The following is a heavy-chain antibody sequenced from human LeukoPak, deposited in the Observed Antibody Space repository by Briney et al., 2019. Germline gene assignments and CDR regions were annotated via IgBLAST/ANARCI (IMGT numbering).Heavy chain of an antibody. D-gene: IGHD6-6*01. CDR2: IYYSGST. CDR1: GGSISSGGYY. V-gene: IGHV4-31*03. CDR3: ARIMSIAARPGPLDY. J-gene: IGHJ4*02. Sequence: PSETLSLTCTVSGGSISSGGYYWSWIRQHPGKGLEWIGYIYYSGSTYYNPSLKSRVTISVDTSKNQFSLKLSSVTAADTAVYYCARIMSIAARPGPLDYWGQGTLVTVSS.